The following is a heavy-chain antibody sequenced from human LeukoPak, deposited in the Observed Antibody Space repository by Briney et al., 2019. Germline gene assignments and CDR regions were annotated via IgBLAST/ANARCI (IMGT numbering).Heavy chain of an antibody. Sequence: GASVKVSCKVSGYTLTELSMHWVRQAPGKGLEWMGGFDPEDGETIYAQKFQGRVTMTEDTSTDTAYMELSSLRSEDTAVYYCATSWGIAVAGHVGAFDYWGQGILVTVSS. V-gene: IGHV1-24*01. CDR1: GYTLTELS. CDR3: ATSWGIAVAGHVGAFDY. D-gene: IGHD6-19*01. CDR2: FDPEDGET. J-gene: IGHJ4*02.